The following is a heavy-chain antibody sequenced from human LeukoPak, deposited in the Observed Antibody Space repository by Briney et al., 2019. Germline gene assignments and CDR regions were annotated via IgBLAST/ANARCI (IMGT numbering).Heavy chain of an antibody. D-gene: IGHD5-12*01. CDR3: AKASYSGYDYPFDY. J-gene: IGHJ4*02. Sequence: GGSLRLSCAASGFTFSSYSMNWVRQAPGKGLEWVSSISSSSSYIYYADSVKGRFTISRDNAKNSLYLQMNSLRAEDTAVYYCAKASYSGYDYPFDYWGQGTLVTVSS. CDR1: GFTFSSYS. V-gene: IGHV3-21*04. CDR2: ISSSSSYI.